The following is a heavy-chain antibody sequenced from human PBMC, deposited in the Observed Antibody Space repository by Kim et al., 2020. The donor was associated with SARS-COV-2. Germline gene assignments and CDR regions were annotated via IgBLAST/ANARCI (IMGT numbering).Heavy chain of an antibody. J-gene: IGHJ6*02. V-gene: IGHV4-39*01. CDR3: ARLRYDSSGYYYGMDV. CDR2: IYYSGST. D-gene: IGHD3-22*01. CDR1: GGSISSSSYY. Sequence: SETLSLTCTVSGGSISSSSYYWGWIHQPPGKGLEWIGSIYYSGSTYYNPSLKSRVTISVDTSKNQFSLKLSSVTAADTAVYYCARLRYDSSGYYYGMDVWGQGTTVTVSS.